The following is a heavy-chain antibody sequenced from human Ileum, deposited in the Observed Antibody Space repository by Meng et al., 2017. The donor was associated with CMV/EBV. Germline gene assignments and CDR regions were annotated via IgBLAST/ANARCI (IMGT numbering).Heavy chain of an antibody. CDR2: ISAYNGNT. CDR1: GYTFTSYG. Sequence: ASVKVSCKASGYTFTSYGISWVRQAPGQGLEWMGWISAYNGNTNYAQKLQGRVTMTTDTSTSTAYMELRSLRSDDTAVYYCARGALRGSYYFYYYGMDVWGQGTTVTFSS. V-gene: IGHV1-18*01. D-gene: IGHD1-26*01. J-gene: IGHJ6*02. CDR3: ARGALRGSYYFYYYGMDV.